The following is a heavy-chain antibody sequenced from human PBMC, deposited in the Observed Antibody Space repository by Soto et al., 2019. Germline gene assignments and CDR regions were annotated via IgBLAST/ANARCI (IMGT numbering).Heavy chain of an antibody. J-gene: IGHJ4*02. D-gene: IGHD3-22*01. CDR2: IYHSGST. V-gene: IGHV4-4*02. CDR3: ARAHPSSGYFQLPNAFDY. Sequence: PSETLSLTCAVSGGSISSSNWWSWVRQPPGKGLEWIGEIYHSGSTNYNPSLKSRVTISVDKSKNQFSLKLSSVTAADTAVYYCARAHPSSGYFQLPNAFDYWGQGTLVTVS. CDR1: GGSISSSNW.